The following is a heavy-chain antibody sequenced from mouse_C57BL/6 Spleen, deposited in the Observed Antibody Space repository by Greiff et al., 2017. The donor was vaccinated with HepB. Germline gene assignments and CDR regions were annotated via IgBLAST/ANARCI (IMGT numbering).Heavy chain of an antibody. J-gene: IGHJ2*01. CDR3: ARSTTVVADYFDY. CDR2: INPSTGGT. D-gene: IGHD1-1*01. Sequence: VQLKQSGPELVKPGASVKISCKASGYSFTGYYMNWVKQSPEKSLEWIGEINPSTGGTTYNQKFKAKATLTVDKSSSTAYMQLKSLTSEDSAVYYCARSTTVVADYFDYWGQGTTLTVSS. V-gene: IGHV1-42*01. CDR1: GYSFTGYY.